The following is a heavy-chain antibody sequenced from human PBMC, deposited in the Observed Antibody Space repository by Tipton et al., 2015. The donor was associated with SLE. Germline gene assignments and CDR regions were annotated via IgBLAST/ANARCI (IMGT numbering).Heavy chain of an antibody. D-gene: IGHD2-2*01. CDR1: GGSISSYY. V-gene: IGHV4-4*07. CDR3: TSEGPARNNRFDP. J-gene: IGHJ5*02. Sequence: TLSLTCTVSGGSISSYYWSWIRQPAGKGLEWIGRISSTGFTAYNPSLKSRVTISVDTSKNQLSLRLSSVTAADTAVFYCTSEGPARNNRFDPWGQGTLVTVSS. CDR2: ISSTGFT.